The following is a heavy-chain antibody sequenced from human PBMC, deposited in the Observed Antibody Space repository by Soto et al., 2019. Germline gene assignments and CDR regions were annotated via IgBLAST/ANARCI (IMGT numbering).Heavy chain of an antibody. CDR2: ISYDGSNK. Sequence: QVQLVESGGGVVQPGRSLRLSCAASGFTFSNYGMHWVRQAPGKGLEWVAVISYDGSNKYYADSVKGRFTISRDNSKNTLYLQMNSLRAEDTAVYYCAKDRSYYYGSGTYYYYYYGMDVWGQGTTVTVSS. CDR3: AKDRSYYYGSGTYYYYYYGMDV. CDR1: GFTFSNYG. J-gene: IGHJ6*02. V-gene: IGHV3-30*18. D-gene: IGHD3-10*01.